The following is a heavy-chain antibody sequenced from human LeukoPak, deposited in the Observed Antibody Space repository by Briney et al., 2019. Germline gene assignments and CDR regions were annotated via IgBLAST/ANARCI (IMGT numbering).Heavy chain of an antibody. CDR2: ISAYNGNT. Sequence: GWISAYNGNTNYAQKLQGRVTMTTDTSTSTAYMELRSLRSDDTAVYYCARDYSSSSKDMDVWGQGTTVTVSS. J-gene: IGHJ6*02. D-gene: IGHD6-6*01. CDR3: ARDYSSSSKDMDV. V-gene: IGHV1-18*01.